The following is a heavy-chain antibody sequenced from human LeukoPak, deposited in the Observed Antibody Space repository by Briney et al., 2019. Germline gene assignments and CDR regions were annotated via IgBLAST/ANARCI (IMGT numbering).Heavy chain of an antibody. D-gene: IGHD3-9*01. V-gene: IGHV4-59*01. Sequence: PSETLSLTCTVSGGSISSYYWSWIRQPAGKGLEWIGYIFYRGTTDYSPSLNRRVTLSVDTSKNQFSLQLSSLTAADTAVYYCARGLVIRQDDAFDIWGHGTMVTVSS. CDR1: GGSISSYY. CDR3: ARGLVIRQDDAFDI. J-gene: IGHJ3*02. CDR2: IFYRGTT.